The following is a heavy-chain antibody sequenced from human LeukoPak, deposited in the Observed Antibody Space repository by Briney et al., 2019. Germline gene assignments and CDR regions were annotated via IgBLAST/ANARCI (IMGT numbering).Heavy chain of an antibody. CDR2: ISSSSSYI. CDR1: GFTFSSYS. V-gene: IGHV3-21*01. D-gene: IGHD1-26*01. Sequence: GGSLRHSCAASGFTFSSYSVNWVRQAPGKGLEWVSSISSSSSYIYYADSVKGRFTISRDNAKNSLYLQMNSLRAEDTAVYYCARDSGSYLPNFDYWGQGTLVTVSS. J-gene: IGHJ4*02. CDR3: ARDSGSYLPNFDY.